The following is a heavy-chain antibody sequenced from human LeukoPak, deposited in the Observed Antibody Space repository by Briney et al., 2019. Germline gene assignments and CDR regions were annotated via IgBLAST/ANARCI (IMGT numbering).Heavy chain of an antibody. Sequence: PSQTLSLTCAVYGGSFSGYYWGWFPQPPGKGLEWMGEIIHSGSTNYNPSRKSRVTISVDTSKNQFSLKLSSVTAADTAVYYCARGRFDYVWGSYRSNWFDPWGQGTLVTVSS. CDR3: ARGRFDYVWGSYRSNWFDP. D-gene: IGHD3-16*02. V-gene: IGHV4-34*01. CDR1: GGSFSGYY. CDR2: IIHSGST. J-gene: IGHJ5*02.